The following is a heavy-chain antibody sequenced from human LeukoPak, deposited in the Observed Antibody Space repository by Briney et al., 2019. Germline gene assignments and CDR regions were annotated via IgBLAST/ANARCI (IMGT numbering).Heavy chain of an antibody. J-gene: IGHJ4*02. V-gene: IGHV5-10-1*01. CDR2: IDPSDSYT. CDR1: GYSFTSYW. D-gene: IGHD3-10*01. CDR3: ARNIHGSGSYYILDY. Sequence: GESLKISCKGSGYSFTSYWTSWVRQMPGKGLEWMGRIDPSDSYTNYSPSFQGHVTISADKSISTAYLQWSSLKASDTAMYYCARNIHGSGSYYILDYWGQGTLVTVSS.